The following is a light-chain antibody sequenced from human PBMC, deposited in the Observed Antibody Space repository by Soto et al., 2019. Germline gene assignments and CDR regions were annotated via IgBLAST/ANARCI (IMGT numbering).Light chain of an antibody. Sequence: EIVLTQSPATLSLSPGERATLSCRASQNVSTYLAWYQQKPGQAPRLLIYDASNRATGIPARFSGSGSGTDFTLTISILEPEDFAVYCCQQRTNWLTFGPGTKVDIK. CDR2: DAS. V-gene: IGKV3-11*01. J-gene: IGKJ3*01. CDR1: QNVSTY. CDR3: QQRTNWLT.